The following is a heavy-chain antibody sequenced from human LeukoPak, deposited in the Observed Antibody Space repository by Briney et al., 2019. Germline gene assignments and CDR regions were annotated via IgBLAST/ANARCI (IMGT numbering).Heavy chain of an antibody. Sequence: GVSLRLFCTASGFTFRSYWMHWVRQARGKGLVWVSRINSDGGSTSYADSVKGRFTISRDNAKNTLYLQMNSLRAEDTAVYYCARRIQGMAPYYFDYWGQGTLVTVSS. D-gene: IGHD5-24*01. J-gene: IGHJ4*02. CDR2: INSDGGST. CDR1: GFTFRSYW. V-gene: IGHV3-74*01. CDR3: ARRIQGMAPYYFDY.